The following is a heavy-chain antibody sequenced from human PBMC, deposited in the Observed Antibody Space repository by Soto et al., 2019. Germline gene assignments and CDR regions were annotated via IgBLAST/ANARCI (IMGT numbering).Heavy chain of an antibody. Sequence: ASVKVSCKASGYTFTSYGISWVRQAPGQGLEWMGWISAYNGNTNYAQKLQGRVTMTTDTYTSTAYTELRSLRSDDTAVYYCARVMWSSSWHFDYWGQGTLVTVSS. D-gene: IGHD6-13*01. CDR1: GYTFTSYG. CDR2: ISAYNGNT. CDR3: ARVMWSSSWHFDY. V-gene: IGHV1-18*04. J-gene: IGHJ4*02.